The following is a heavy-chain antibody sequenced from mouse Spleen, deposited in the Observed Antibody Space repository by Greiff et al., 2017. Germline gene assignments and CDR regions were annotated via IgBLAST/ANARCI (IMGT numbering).Heavy chain of an antibody. CDR1: GFTFSSYA. J-gene: IGHJ4*01. CDR2: ISSGGGNT. V-gene: IGHV5-9*04. Sequence: EVKLMESGGGLVKRGGSLKLSCAASGFTFSSYAMSWVRQTPEKRLEWVATISSGGGNTYYPDSVKGRFTISRDNAKNTLYLQMSSLKSEDTAMYYCARQEPRSAMDYWGQGTSVTVSS. CDR3: ARQEPRSAMDY. D-gene: IGHD3-1*01.